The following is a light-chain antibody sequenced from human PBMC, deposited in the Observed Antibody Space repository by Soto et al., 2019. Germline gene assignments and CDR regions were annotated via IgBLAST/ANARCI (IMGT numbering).Light chain of an antibody. J-gene: IGKJ5*01. V-gene: IGKV3-20*01. CDR1: QSIGSSY. CDR2: GAS. Sequence: EFVLTQSPGTLSLSPGERATLSCRASQSIGSSYLAWYQQKPGQAPRLLIYGASSRATGIPDRFSGGGSGTDFTLTISRLEPEDFAVYYCQQYGSSPITFGQGTRLEIK. CDR3: QQYGSSPIT.